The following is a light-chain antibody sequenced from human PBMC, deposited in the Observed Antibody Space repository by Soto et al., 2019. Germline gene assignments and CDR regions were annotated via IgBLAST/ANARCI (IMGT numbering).Light chain of an antibody. CDR2: DVS. Sequence: QSALTQPASVSGSPGQPITISCTGTSSDVGGYNYVSWYQQHPGKAPKLMIYDVSNRPSGVSNRFSGSKSGNTASLTISGLHVDDDSDYYYSSYPRTCTPLDVVFGRGTKVTVL. CDR1: SSDVGGYNY. J-gene: IGLJ2*01. CDR3: SSYPRTCTPLDVV. V-gene: IGLV2-14*01.